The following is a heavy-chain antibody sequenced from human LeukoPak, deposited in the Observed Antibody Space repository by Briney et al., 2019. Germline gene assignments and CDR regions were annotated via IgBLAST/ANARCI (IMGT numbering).Heavy chain of an antibody. D-gene: IGHD1-26*01. V-gene: IGHV3-74*01. CDR1: GFTFSSYW. CDR2: INSDGSST. Sequence: GGSLRLSCAASGFTFSSYWMHWVRQAPGKGLVWVSRINSDGSSTSYADSVKGRFTIPRDNAKNTLYLQMNSLRAEDTAVYYCASVDLGGSYNYWGQGTLVTVSS. J-gene: IGHJ4*02. CDR3: ASVDLGGSYNY.